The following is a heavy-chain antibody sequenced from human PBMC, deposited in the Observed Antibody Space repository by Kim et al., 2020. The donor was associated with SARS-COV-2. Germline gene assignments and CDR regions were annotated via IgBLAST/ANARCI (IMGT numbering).Heavy chain of an antibody. D-gene: IGHD6-13*01. V-gene: IGHV4-4*07. J-gene: IGHJ4*02. Sequence: HSLKSRVTMSVDTSKNQFSLKLSSVTAEDTAVYYCARDLNGYSSSWYLDYWGQGTLVTVSS. CDR3: ARDLNGYSSSWYLDY.